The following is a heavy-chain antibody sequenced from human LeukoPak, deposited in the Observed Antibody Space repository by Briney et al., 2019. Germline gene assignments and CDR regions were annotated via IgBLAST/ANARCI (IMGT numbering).Heavy chain of an antibody. CDR3: ARSFLHAFDY. CDR1: GYIFTSYW. CDR2: IYPGDSDP. V-gene: IGHV5-51*01. J-gene: IGHJ4*02. D-gene: IGHD2/OR15-2a*01. Sequence: GESLKISCKGSGYIFTSYWIGWVRQLPGKGLEWMGIIYPGDSDPRYSPSFQGQVTISADKSISTAYLQWSSLKASDTAMYYCARSFLHAFDYWGQGTLVTVSS.